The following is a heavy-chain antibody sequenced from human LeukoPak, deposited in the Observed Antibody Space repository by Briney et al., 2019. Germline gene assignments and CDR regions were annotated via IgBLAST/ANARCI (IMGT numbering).Heavy chain of an antibody. CDR3: AKNRIPTSITPDS. D-gene: IGHD2-2*02. CDR2: IPYDSSNK. CDR1: GLSFSNYG. Sequence: GGSLRLSCTASGLSFSNYGMHWLRQTPGKGLEWVAVIPYDSSNKYYTDSVKGRFTISRDNSKNTLYLQMSNLKTEDTALYYCAKNRIPTSITPDSWGQGTLVTVSS. J-gene: IGHJ5*01. V-gene: IGHV3-30*02.